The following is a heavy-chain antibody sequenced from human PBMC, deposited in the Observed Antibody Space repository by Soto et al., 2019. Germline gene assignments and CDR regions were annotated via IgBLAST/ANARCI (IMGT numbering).Heavy chain of an antibody. CDR1: GYTFTTYA. D-gene: IGHD5-18*01. CDR2: INGDNGNT. J-gene: IGHJ4*02. CDR3: ATHPATWTQLWLNY. V-gene: IGHV1-3*01. Sequence: ASVKVSCKASGYTFTTYAMHWVRQAPGERLEWMGWINGDNGNTKYSQRFQGRVTISRDTSASTAYMELSSLRSEDTAVYYCATHPATWTQLWLNYWGQGTLVTVSS.